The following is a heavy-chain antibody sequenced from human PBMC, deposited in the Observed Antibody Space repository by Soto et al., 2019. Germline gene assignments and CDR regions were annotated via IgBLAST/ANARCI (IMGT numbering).Heavy chain of an antibody. Sequence: GGALRLSCAASGFTFSSYAMSWVRQAPGKGLEWVSAISGSGDSTYYADSVKGRFTISRDNSKNTLYLQMNSLRAEDTAVYYCAKSIGRWAYYFDYWGQGTLVTVSS. D-gene: IGHD1-26*01. CDR1: GFTFSSYA. J-gene: IGHJ4*02. CDR2: ISGSGDST. CDR3: AKSIGRWAYYFDY. V-gene: IGHV3-23*01.